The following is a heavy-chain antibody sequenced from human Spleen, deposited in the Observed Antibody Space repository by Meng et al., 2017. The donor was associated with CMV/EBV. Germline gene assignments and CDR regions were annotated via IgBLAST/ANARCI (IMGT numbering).Heavy chain of an antibody. V-gene: IGHV4-30-4*08. J-gene: IGHJ4*02. D-gene: IGHD6-13*01. CDR2: IYYSGST. CDR1: GGSISSGDYY. CDR3: ARGRWGIADY. Sequence: HVPLQESGPGLVEPSQTLSLTCTVSGGSISSGDYYWSWIRQPPGKVLEWIGYIYYSGSTYYNPSLKRRVTMSVDTSKNQFSLKLSSVTAADTAVYYCARGRWGIADYWGQGTLVTVSS.